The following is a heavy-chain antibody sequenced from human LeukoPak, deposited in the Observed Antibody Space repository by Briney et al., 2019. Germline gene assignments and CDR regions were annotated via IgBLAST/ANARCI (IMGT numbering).Heavy chain of an antibody. CDR1: GFTFTNYE. J-gene: IGHJ4*02. CDR2: IGGDGNAT. V-gene: IGHV3-64D*06. D-gene: IGHD6-19*01. CDR3: VRGMSGGFH. Sequence: RASLRLSCSGSGFTFTNYEIHWVRQVPGKGLEHVSIIGGDGNATFYADSVKGRFTISRVNGKNTVYLQMSSLRGEDTAVYYCVRGMSGGFHWGQGTLVFVSS.